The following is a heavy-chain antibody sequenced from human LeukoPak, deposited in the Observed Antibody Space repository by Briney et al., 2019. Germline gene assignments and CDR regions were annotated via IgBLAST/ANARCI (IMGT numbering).Heavy chain of an antibody. J-gene: IGHJ4*02. CDR3: ARSKAHCGGDCSFDY. CDR2: FGTSNDT. Sequence: PGGSLRLSCAASGFTFSNYDMHWVRQAKGKGLEWVSGFGTSNDTYYSGSVKGRFTISRENAKNSLYLRMNSLRAGDTAVYYCARSKAHCGGDCSFDYWGQGTLVTVSS. D-gene: IGHD2-21*02. CDR1: GFTFSNYD. V-gene: IGHV3-13*04.